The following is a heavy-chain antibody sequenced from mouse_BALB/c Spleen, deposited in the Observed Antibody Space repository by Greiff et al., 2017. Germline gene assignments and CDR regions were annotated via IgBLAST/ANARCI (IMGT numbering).Heavy chain of an antibody. D-gene: IGHD1-2*01. CDR2: IDPYNGGT. CDR3: ARDGAGTATWFAY. Sequence: EVQLQQSGPELVKPGASVKVSCKASGYAFTSYNMYWVKQSHGKSLEWIGYIDPYNGGTSYNQKFKGKATLTVDKSSSTAYMHLNSLTSEDSAVYYCARDGAGTATWFAYWGQGTLVTVSA. V-gene: IGHV1S135*01. CDR1: GYAFTSYN. J-gene: IGHJ3*01.